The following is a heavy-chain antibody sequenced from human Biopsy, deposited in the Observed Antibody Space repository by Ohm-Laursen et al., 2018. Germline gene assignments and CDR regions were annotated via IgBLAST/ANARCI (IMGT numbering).Heavy chain of an antibody. CDR3: TNSLGGAY. CDR1: DGSINDYF. V-gene: IGHV4-4*07. J-gene: IGHJ4*02. CDR2: VFRNEAT. Sequence: SETLSLTCNASDGSINDYFWSWVRQPAGKGLEWIGRVFRNEATNYNPSLKGRVTMSIDRSKSQFSLTLRSVTAADTAVYYCTNSLGGAYWGPGILVTVSS. D-gene: IGHD3-10*01.